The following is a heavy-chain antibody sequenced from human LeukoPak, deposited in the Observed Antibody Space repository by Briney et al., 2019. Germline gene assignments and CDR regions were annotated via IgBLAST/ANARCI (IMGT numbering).Heavy chain of an antibody. V-gene: IGHV1-18*04. D-gene: IGHD7-27*01. Sequence: ASVKVSCKASGYSFNAYYMHWVRQAPGQGLEWMGWISAYNGNTNYAQKLQGRVTMTTDTSTSTAYMELRSLRSDDTAVYYCARDAKWGFDYWGQGTLVTVSS. CDR1: GYSFNAYY. J-gene: IGHJ4*02. CDR2: ISAYNGNT. CDR3: ARDAKWGFDY.